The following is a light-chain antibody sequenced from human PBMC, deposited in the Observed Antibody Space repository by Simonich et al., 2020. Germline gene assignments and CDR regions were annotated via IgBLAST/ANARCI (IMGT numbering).Light chain of an antibody. CDR3: QQSYSTPRT. CDR1: QVISSW. CDR2: AAS. Sequence: DIQMTQSPSSVSASVGDIVTITCRASQVISSWLAWYQQKPGKSPKLLIYAASSLQIGVTSRFSGSGSGTDFTLTISSLQPEDFATYYCQQSYSTPRTFGQGTKVEIK. V-gene: IGKV1-12*01. J-gene: IGKJ1*01.